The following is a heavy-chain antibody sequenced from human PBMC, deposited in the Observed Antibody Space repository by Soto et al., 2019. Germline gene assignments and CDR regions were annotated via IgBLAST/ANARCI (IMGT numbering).Heavy chain of an antibody. D-gene: IGHD2-8*01. Sequence: GGSLRLSCAASGFTFSSYWMSWVRQAPGKGLEWVANIKQDGSEKYYVDSVKGRFTISRDNAKNSLYLQMNSLRAEDTAVYYCARGVSAVMYFGNAFDIWGQGTMVTVSS. CDR3: ARGVSAVMYFGNAFDI. CDR1: GFTFSSYW. V-gene: IGHV3-7*01. J-gene: IGHJ3*02. CDR2: IKQDGSEK.